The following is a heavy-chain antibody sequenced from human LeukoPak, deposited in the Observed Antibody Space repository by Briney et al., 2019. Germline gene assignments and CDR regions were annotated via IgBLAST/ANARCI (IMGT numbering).Heavy chain of an antibody. J-gene: IGHJ5*02. D-gene: IGHD6-19*01. CDR3: ARVGSSGWSNWFDP. CDR1: GGSISSSSYY. Sequence: SETLSLTCTVSGGSISSSSYYWGWIRQPPGKGLEWIGSIYYSGSTKYNPSLKSRVTISVDRSKNQFSLKVRSVTAADTAVYYCARVGSSGWSNWFDPWGQGTLVTVSS. V-gene: IGHV4-39*07. CDR2: IYYSGST.